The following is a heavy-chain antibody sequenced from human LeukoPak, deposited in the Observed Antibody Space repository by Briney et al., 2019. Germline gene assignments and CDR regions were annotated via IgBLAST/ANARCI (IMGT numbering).Heavy chain of an antibody. CDR3: ARGFVLRYFDPNWFDP. CDR2: MNPNSGNT. J-gene: IGHJ5*02. D-gene: IGHD3-9*01. CDR1: GYTFTSYD. V-gene: IGHV1-8*01. Sequence: ASVKVSCKTSGYTFTSYDINWVRQATGQGLEWMGWMNPNSGNTGFAQKFQGRVTMTRNTSISTAYMELSSLRSEDTAVYYCARGFVLRYFDPNWFDPWGQGTLVTVSS.